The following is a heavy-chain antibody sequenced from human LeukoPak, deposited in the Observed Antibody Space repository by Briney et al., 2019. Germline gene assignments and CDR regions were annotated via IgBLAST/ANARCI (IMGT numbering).Heavy chain of an antibody. D-gene: IGHD2-2*01. J-gene: IGHJ3*02. Sequence: PSETLSLTCTVSGGSISSYYWSWIRRPAGKGLEWIGRIYTSGSTNYNPSLKSRVTMSVDTSKNQFSLKLSSVTAADTAVYYCARVQVVPAASDAFDIWGQGTMVTVSS. CDR1: GGSISSYY. V-gene: IGHV4-4*07. CDR2: IYTSGST. CDR3: ARVQVVPAASDAFDI.